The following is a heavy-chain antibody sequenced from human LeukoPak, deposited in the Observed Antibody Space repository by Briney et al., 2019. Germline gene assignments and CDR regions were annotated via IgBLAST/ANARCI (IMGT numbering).Heavy chain of an antibody. CDR3: AKYNEGGGYDKIPSPHYYFDY. CDR2: ISGSGGST. D-gene: IGHD5-12*01. V-gene: IGHV3-23*01. CDR1: GFTFSSYA. Sequence: GGSLRLSCAASGFTFSSYAMSWVRQAPGKGLEWVSAISGSGGSTYYADSVKGRFTISRDNSKNTLYLQMNSLRAEDTAVYYCAKYNEGGGYDKIPSPHYYFDYWGQGTLVTVSS. J-gene: IGHJ4*02.